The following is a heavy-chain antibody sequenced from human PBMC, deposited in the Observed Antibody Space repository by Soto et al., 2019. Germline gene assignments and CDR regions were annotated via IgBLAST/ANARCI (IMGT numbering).Heavy chain of an antibody. CDR3: ARASQWLVRHAFDI. D-gene: IGHD6-19*01. J-gene: IGHJ3*02. CDR2: MNPNSGNT. V-gene: IGHV1-8*01. Sequence: ASVKVSCKASGYTFTSYDINWVRQATGQGLEWMGWMNPNSGNTGYAQKFQGRVTMTRNTSISTAYMELSSLRSEDTAVYYCARASQWLVRHAFDIWGQGTMVTVSS. CDR1: GYTFTSYD.